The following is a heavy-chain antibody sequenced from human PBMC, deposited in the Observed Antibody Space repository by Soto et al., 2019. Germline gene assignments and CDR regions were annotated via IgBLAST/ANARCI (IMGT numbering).Heavy chain of an antibody. CDR2: IYYSGST. CDR3: ARGGIYDFWSCLFD. V-gene: IGHV4-59*08. D-gene: IGHD3-3*01. J-gene: IGHJ4*02. CDR1: GDSISSYY. Sequence: SETLSLTCSVSGDSISSYYWSWIRQPPGKGLEWIGYIYYSGSTKYNPSLRGRATISVDTSKNQFSLKLTSVTDADTAVYFRARGGIYDFWSCLFDWGQGTRVTVSS.